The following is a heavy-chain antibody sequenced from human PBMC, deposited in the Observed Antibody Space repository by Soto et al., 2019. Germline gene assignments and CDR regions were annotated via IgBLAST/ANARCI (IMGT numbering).Heavy chain of an antibody. J-gene: IGHJ3*02. CDR1: GDNVSSYRGA. V-gene: IGHV6-1*01. CDR2: TYYRSKWYN. D-gene: IGHD4-17*01. CDR3: ARVLDYQDALDI. Sequence: QTLSLSYAISGDNVSSYRGAWNWIRQSPSRGLEWLGRTYYRSKWYNDYAVSVKSRITINPDTSKNQFSLQLNSVAPEDTAVYYCARVLDYQDALDILGQGTMVTGSS.